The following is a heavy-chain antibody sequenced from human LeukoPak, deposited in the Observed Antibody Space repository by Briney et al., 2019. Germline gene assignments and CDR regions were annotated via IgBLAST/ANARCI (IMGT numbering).Heavy chain of an antibody. CDR3: ARGYTIFGVVTPGDYYYYMDV. V-gene: IGHV4-4*07. D-gene: IGHD3-3*01. J-gene: IGHJ6*03. CDR2: IYTSGST. CDR1: GGSISSYY. Sequence: SETLSLTCTVSGGSISSYYWSWIRQPAGKGLEWIGRIYTSGSTNYNPSLKSRVTMSVDTSKNQFSLKLSSVTAADTAVYYCARGYTIFGVVTPGDYYYYMDVWGKGTTVTVSS.